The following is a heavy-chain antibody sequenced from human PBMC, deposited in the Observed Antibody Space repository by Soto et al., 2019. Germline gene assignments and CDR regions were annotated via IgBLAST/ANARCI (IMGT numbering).Heavy chain of an antibody. CDR1: GYTFTSYY. CDR2: INPSGGST. D-gene: IGHD3-9*01. V-gene: IGHV1-46*01. J-gene: IGHJ6*02. Sequence: ASVKVSCKASGYTFTSYYMHWVRQAPGQGLEWMGIINPSGGSTSYAQKFQGRVNMTRDTSTSTVYMELSSLRSEDTAVYYCARECRYYDILTGYSPDYYYYGMDVWGQGTTVTVSS. CDR3: ARECRYYDILTGYSPDYYYYGMDV.